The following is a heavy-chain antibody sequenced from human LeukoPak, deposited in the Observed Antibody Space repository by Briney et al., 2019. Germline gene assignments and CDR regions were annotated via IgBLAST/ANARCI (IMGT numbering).Heavy chain of an antibody. CDR2: ISGTGSTR. CDR3: VRVEQQLVRGC. J-gene: IGHJ4*02. D-gene: IGHD6-13*01. V-gene: IGHV3-48*03. Sequence: GGSLRLSFSASGFTFSIYEMNWVRQAPGKGLEWVSYISGTGSTRYYADSVKGRFTISRDNAKNSLYLQMNILRAEDTALYYFVRVEQQLVRGCWDQGTLVTVSS. CDR1: GFTFSIYE.